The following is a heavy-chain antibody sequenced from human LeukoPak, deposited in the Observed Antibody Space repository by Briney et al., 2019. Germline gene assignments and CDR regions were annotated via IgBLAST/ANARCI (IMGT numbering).Heavy chain of an antibody. CDR3: ARDFYDFWSGYYYFSEY. CDR2: INPNSGGT. D-gene: IGHD3-3*01. J-gene: IGHJ4*02. V-gene: IGHV1-2*02. Sequence: ASVKVSCKASGYTFTGYYMHWVRQAPGQGLEWMGWINPNSGGTNYGQKFQGRVTMTRDTSISTAYMELSRLRSDDTAVYYCARDFYDFWSGYYYFSEYWGQGTLVTVSS. CDR1: GYTFTGYY.